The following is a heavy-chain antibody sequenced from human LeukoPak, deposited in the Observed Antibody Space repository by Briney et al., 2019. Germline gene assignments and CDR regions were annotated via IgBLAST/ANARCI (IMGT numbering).Heavy chain of an antibody. CDR3: ARGHYGSGSYPWFDP. D-gene: IGHD3-10*01. Sequence: ASVKVSCKASGYTFTCYDINWVRQASGQGLEWMGWMNPNSDNTGYAQKFQGRVIMTRNTSISTAYMELSNLRSEDTAVYYCARGHYGSGSYPWFDPWGQGTLVTVSS. J-gene: IGHJ5*02. CDR2: MNPNSDNT. CDR1: GYTFTCYD. V-gene: IGHV1-8*01.